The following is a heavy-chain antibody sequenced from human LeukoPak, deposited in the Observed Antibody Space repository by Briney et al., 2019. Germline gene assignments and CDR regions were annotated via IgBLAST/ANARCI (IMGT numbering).Heavy chain of an antibody. CDR3: ATETIGRHYDY. J-gene: IGHJ4*02. CDR1: GFTFSSCG. CDR2: IGPTDTDR. Sequence: KAGGSLRLSCAAYGFTFSSCGFNWVRQAPGKGLEWVSSIGPTDTDRYYADSARGRFTISRDNAKNSMYLQMDSLRDEDTAVYYCATETIGRHYDYWGQGTLPTVSS. D-gene: IGHD1-14*01. V-gene: IGHV3-21*01.